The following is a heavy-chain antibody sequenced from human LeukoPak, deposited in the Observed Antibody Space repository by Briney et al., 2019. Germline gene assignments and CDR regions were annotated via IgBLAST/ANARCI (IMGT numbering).Heavy chain of an antibody. CDR3: ARRGYYYGSGTPVYYFDY. J-gene: IGHJ4*02. CDR1: GYTFTSYG. V-gene: IGHV1-69*13. D-gene: IGHD3-10*01. CDR2: IIPIFGAA. Sequence: ASVKVSCKASGYTFTSYGISWVRQAPGQGLEWKGGIIPIFGAANYAQKFQGRVTITADESTSTAYMELSSLRSEDTAVYYCARRGYYYGSGTPVYYFDYWGQGTLVTVSS.